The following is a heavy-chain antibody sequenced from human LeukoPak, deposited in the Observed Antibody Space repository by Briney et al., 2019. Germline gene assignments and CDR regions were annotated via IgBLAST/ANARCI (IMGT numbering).Heavy chain of an antibody. CDR1: GGSFSGYY. J-gene: IGHJ5*02. D-gene: IGHD6-13*01. CDR3: ARGGSSSWHNWFDP. CDR2: INHSGST. V-gene: IGHV4-34*01. Sequence: SETLSLTCAVYGGSFSGYYWSWIRQPPGKGLEWIGEINHSGSTNYNPSLKSRVTISVDTSKNQFSLKLSSVTAADMAVYYCARGGSSSWHNWFDPWGQGTLVTVSS.